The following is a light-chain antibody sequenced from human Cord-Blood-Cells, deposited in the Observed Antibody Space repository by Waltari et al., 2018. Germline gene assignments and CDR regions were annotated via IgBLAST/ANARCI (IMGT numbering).Light chain of an antibody. CDR1: SPNIGAGLD. V-gene: IGLV1-40*01. CDR3: QSYDSSRV. CDR2: GNS. J-gene: IGLJ1*01. Sequence: SVLTPPPSVSGAPGPRVTIPCPGTSPNIGAGLDVHWYQQLPGTAPKLLIYGNSNRPSGVPDRFSGSKSGTSASLAITGLQAEDEADYYCQSYDSSRVFGTGTKVTVL.